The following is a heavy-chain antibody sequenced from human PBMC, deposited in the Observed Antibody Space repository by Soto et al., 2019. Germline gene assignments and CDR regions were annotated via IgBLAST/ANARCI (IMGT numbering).Heavy chain of an antibody. J-gene: IGHJ4*02. Sequence: QVQLVESGGGVVQPGRPLRLSCAASGFTFSTYAMYWVRQAPGKGLEWVAVISYGGSKKYYADSVKGRFTISRDNPKNRLYLQMTTLKADDTAGYYCAIDSHCGGDCSLSHFDYWGQGTLVTVSS. V-gene: IGHV3-30-3*01. CDR2: ISYGGSKK. CDR3: AIDSHCGGDCSLSHFDY. D-gene: IGHD2-21*02. CDR1: GFTFSTYA.